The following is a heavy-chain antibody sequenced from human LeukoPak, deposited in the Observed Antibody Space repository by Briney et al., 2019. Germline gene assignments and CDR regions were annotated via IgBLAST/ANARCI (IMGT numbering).Heavy chain of an antibody. CDR1: GGSFSGYY. CDR2: INHSGST. CDR3: ARGPDFDY. Sequence: SETLSLTCAVYGGSFSGYYWSWIRQPPGKGLEWIGEINHSGSTNYNPSLKSRVTISVDTSKKQFSLNLNSVTAADTAVYFCARGPDFDYWGQGVLVTVSS. V-gene: IGHV4-34*01. J-gene: IGHJ4*02.